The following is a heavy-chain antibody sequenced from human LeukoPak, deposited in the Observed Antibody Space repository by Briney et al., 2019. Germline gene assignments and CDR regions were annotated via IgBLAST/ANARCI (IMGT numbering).Heavy chain of an antibody. CDR3: ARGGAYDILTGYRTDFDY. Sequence: SQTLSLTCAISGDSVSSNSAAWNWIRQSPSRGLEWLGRTYYRSKWYNDYAVSVKSRITINPDTSKNQFSLQLSSVTAADTAVYYCARGGAYDILTGYRTDFDYWGQGTLVTVSS. D-gene: IGHD3-9*01. CDR2: TYYRSKWYN. J-gene: IGHJ4*02. CDR1: GDSVSSNSAA. V-gene: IGHV6-1*01.